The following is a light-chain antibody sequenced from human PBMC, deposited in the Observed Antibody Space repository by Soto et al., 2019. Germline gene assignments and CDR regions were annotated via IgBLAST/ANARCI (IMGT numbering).Light chain of an antibody. J-gene: IGLJ1*01. Sequence: QSVLTQPPSVSGAPGQRVTISCTWISSNIGAAYDVHWYQPLPGTAPKLLIYGNSNRPSGAPDRFSGSKSGTSASLAITGLQAEDEADYYCQSYDSSLSGSVFGTGTKVTAL. CDR2: GNS. CDR1: SSNIGAAYD. V-gene: IGLV1-40*01. CDR3: QSYDSSLSGSV.